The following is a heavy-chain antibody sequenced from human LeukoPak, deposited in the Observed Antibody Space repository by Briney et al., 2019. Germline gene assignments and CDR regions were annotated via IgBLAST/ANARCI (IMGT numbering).Heavy chain of an antibody. CDR3: ARTTPPGITIFGVVPGAFDI. D-gene: IGHD3-3*01. J-gene: IGHJ3*02. CDR1: GGSISSGGYY. CDR2: IYYSGST. Sequence: SETLSLTCTVSGGSISSGGYYWSWIRQHPGKGLEWIGYIYYSGSTYYNPSLKSRVTISVDTSKNQFSLKLSSVTAADTAVYYCARTTPPGITIFGVVPGAFDIWGQGTMVTVSS. V-gene: IGHV4-31*03.